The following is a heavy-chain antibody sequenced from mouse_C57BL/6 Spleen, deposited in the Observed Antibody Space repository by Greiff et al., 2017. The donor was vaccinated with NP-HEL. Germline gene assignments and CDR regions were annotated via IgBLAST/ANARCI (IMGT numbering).Heavy chain of an antibody. Sequence: VQLQQSGAELARPGASVKLSCKASGYTFTSYGISWVKQRTGQGLEWIGEIYPRSGNTYYNEKFKGKATLTADKSSSTAYMELRSLTSEDSAVYFCAVGSSGYPYWGQGTLVTVSA. D-gene: IGHD3-2*02. CDR1: GYTFTSYG. V-gene: IGHV1-81*01. CDR3: AVGSSGYPY. J-gene: IGHJ3*01. CDR2: IYPRSGNT.